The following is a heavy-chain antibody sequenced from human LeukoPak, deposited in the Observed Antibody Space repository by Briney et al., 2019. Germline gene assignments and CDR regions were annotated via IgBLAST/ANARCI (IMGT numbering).Heavy chain of an antibody. CDR3: ARDCSGGSCYPRTPFDY. D-gene: IGHD2-15*01. CDR2: IWYDGSNK. J-gene: IGHJ4*02. CDR1: GFTFSSYG. Sequence: GGSLRLSCAASGFTFSSYGMHWVRQAPGKGLEWVAVIWYDGSNKYYADSVKGRFTISRDNSKNTLYLQMNSLRAEDTAVYYCARDCSGGSCYPRTPFDYWGQGTLVTVSS. V-gene: IGHV3-33*01.